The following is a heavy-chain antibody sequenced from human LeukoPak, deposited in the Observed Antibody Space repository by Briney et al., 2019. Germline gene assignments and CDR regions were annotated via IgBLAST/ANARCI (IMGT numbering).Heavy chain of an antibody. D-gene: IGHD3-9*01. Sequence: GGSLRLSCAASGFTFSSYAMSWVRQAPGKGVEWVSAISGSGGSTYYADSVKGRFTISRENSKNTLYLQLNSLTAHHTAVYYCAKSLFRYFHWLAPHSVDYYYYGMDVWGQGTTVTVSS. J-gene: IGHJ6*02. CDR3: AKSLFRYFHWLAPHSVDYYYYGMDV. V-gene: IGHV3-23*01. CDR2: ISGSGGST. CDR1: GFTFSSYA.